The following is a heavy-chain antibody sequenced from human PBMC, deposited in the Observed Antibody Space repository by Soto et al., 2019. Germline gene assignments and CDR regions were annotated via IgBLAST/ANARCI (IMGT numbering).Heavy chain of an antibody. CDR1: GGSISSGGYS. D-gene: IGHD1-26*01. CDR2: IYYSGST. CDR3: ATQEVGGTYVYTFDP. J-gene: IGHJ5*02. V-gene: IGHV4-30-2*03. Sequence: SETLSLTCAVSGGSISSGGYSWSWIRQPPGKGLEWIGSIYYSGSTYYNPSLKSRVTISVDTSKNQFSLKLSSVTAADTAVYYCATQEVGGTYVYTFDPWGQGTLVTVSS.